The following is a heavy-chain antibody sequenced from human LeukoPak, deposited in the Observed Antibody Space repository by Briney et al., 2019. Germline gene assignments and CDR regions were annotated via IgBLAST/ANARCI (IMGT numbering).Heavy chain of an antibody. J-gene: IGHJ3*02. CDR3: VRDGANWEEPNDAFDT. Sequence: SETPSLTCAASGASITSCYWSWVRQSAGKGLEWIGRLYTTGTTNYNPSLKSRVTMSGDSSKNQLSLTLTSVTAADTAVYYCVRDGANWEEPNDAFDTWGQGTLVTVSS. V-gene: IGHV4-4*07. CDR1: GASITSCY. D-gene: IGHD1-26*01. CDR2: LYTTGTT.